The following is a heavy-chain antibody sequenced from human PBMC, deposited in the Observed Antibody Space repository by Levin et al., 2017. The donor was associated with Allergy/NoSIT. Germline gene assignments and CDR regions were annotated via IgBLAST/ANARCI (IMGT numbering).Heavy chain of an antibody. CDR1: GFTFSNVW. CDR2: VNSKGDGGAT. J-gene: IGHJ4*02. CDR3: APYRLGAFEF. D-gene: IGHD3-16*01. Sequence: GESLKISCAASGFTFSNVWMGWVRQAPGKGLEWVGRVNSKGDGGATDYAAPVEGRFTISRDDSKNTLYLQINSLKTEDTAVYYCAPYRLGAFEFWGQGTLVTVSS. V-gene: IGHV3-15*01.